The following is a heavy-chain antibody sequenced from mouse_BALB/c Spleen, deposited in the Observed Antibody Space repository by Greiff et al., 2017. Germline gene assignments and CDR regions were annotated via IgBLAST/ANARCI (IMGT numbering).Heavy chain of an antibody. CDR2: ISSGSSTI. J-gene: IGHJ3*01. CDR1: GFTFSSFG. Sequence: EVMLVESGGGLVQPGGSRKLSCAASGFTFSSFGMHWVRQAPEKGLEWVAYISSGSSTIYYADTVKGRFTISRDNPKNTLFLQMTSLRSEDTAMYYCARDDGYFPFAYWGQGTLVTVSA. V-gene: IGHV5-17*02. D-gene: IGHD2-3*01. CDR3: ARDDGYFPFAY.